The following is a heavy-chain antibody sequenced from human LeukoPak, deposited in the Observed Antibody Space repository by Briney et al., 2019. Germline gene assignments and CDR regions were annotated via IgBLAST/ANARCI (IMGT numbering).Heavy chain of an antibody. V-gene: IGHV5-51*01. CDR3: ARNYYDSSGYYYVALGSFDY. J-gene: IGHJ4*02. D-gene: IGHD3-22*01. CDR2: IYPGDSDT. CDR1: GYSFTNYW. Sequence: GESLKISCKGSGYSFTNYWIGWVRQMPGKGLEWMGIIYPGDSDTRYSPSFQGQVTISADKSISTAYLQWSSLKASDTAMYYCARNYYDSSGYYYVALGSFDYWGQGTLVTVS.